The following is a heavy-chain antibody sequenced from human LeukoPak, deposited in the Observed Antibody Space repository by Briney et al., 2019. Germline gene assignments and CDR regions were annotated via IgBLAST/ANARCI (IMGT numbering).Heavy chain of an antibody. CDR1: GFTFSSYV. Sequence: PGGSLRLSCEASGFTFSSYVMSWVRQAPGKGLEWVSAISGSGGSTYYADSVKGRFTISRDNSKNTLYLQMNSLRAEDTAVYYCAKDIKGSSGWYNAYWGQGTLVTVSS. D-gene: IGHD6-19*01. V-gene: IGHV3-23*01. CDR2: ISGSGGST. J-gene: IGHJ4*02. CDR3: AKDIKGSSGWYNAY.